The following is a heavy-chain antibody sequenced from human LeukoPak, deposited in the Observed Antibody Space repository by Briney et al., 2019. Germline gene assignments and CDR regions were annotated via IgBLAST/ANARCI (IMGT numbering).Heavy chain of an antibody. D-gene: IGHD5-24*01. CDR1: GGSFSGYY. V-gene: IGHV4-34*01. CDR2: INHSGST. CDR3: ARGGRWLQFRD. J-gene: IGHJ4*02. Sequence: PSETLSLTCAVYGGSFSGYYWSWIRQPPGKGLEWIGEINHSGSTNYNPSLKSRVTISVDTPKNQFSLKLSSVTAADTAVYYCARGGRWLQFRDWGQGTLVTVSS.